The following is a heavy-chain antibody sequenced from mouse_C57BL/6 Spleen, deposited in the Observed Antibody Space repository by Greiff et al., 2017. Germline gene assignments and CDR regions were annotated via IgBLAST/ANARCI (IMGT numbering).Heavy chain of an antibody. CDR2: IHPNSGST. V-gene: IGHV1-64*01. CDR1: GYTFTSYW. Sequence: VQLQQSGAELVKPGASVKLSCKASGYTFTSYWMHWVKQRPGQGLEWIGMIHPNSGSTNYNEKFKSKATLTVDKASSTAYMQLSSLTSEDSAVYYCARWHYGSSLDYWGQGTTLTVSS. CDR3: ARWHYGSSLDY. D-gene: IGHD1-1*01. J-gene: IGHJ2*01.